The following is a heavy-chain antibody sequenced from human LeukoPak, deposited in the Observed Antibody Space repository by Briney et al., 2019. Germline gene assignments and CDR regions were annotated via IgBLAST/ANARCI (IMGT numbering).Heavy chain of an antibody. Sequence: GASVKVSCKASGYTFTSHFMHWVRQAPGQGLEWMGWINPNSGGTNYAQKFQGRVTMTRDTSISTAYMELSRLRSDDTAVYYCAKGSIRIAAAGTRYFDYWGQGTLVTVSS. D-gene: IGHD6-13*01. CDR2: INPNSGGT. CDR3: AKGSIRIAAAGTRYFDY. V-gene: IGHV1-2*02. CDR1: GYTFTSHF. J-gene: IGHJ4*02.